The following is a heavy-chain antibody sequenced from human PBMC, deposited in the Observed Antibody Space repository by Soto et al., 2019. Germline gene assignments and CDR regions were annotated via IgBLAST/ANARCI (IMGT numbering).Heavy chain of an antibody. V-gene: IGHV3-13*01. CDR3: ARGHCSGGSCYQNYSYGMDV. CDR2: IGTAGDT. Sequence: GGSLRLSCAASGFTFSSYDMHWVRQATGKGLEWVSAIGTAGDTYYPGSVKGRFTISRENAKNSLYLQMNSLRAEDTAVYYCARGHCSGGSCYQNYSYGMDVWGQGTTVTVSS. D-gene: IGHD2-15*01. CDR1: GFTFSSYD. J-gene: IGHJ6*02.